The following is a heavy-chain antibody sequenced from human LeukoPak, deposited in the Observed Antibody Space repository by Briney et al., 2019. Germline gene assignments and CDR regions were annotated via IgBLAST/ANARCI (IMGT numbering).Heavy chain of an antibody. V-gene: IGHV4-59*08. J-gene: IGHJ6*02. CDR3: ARQLDYYYYGMDV. Sequence: PSETLSLTCTVSGGSTSSYYWSWIRQPPGKGLEWIGYIYYSGSTNYNPSLKSRVTISVDTSKNQFSLKLSSVTAADTAVYYCARQLDYYYYGMDVWGQGTTVTVSS. CDR1: GGSTSSYY. CDR2: IYYSGST.